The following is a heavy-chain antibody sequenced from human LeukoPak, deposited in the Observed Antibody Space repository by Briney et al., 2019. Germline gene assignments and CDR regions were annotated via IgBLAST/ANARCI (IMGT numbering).Heavy chain of an antibody. CDR1: GGSISSGGYY. D-gene: IGHD5-24*01. Sequence: SETLSLTCTVSGGSISSGGYYWSWIRQPPGKGLEWIGYIYHSGSTYYNPSLKSRVTISVDRSKNQFSLKLSSVTAADTAVYYCARGDGYNNFDYWGQGTLVTVSS. V-gene: IGHV4-30-2*01. J-gene: IGHJ4*02. CDR2: IYHSGST. CDR3: ARGDGYNNFDY.